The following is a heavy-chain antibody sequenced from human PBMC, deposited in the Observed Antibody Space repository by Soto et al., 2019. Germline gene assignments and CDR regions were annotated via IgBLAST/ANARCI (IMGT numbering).Heavy chain of an antibody. CDR2: ISGSGGST. CDR3: AKVPITMIVVVITTGAFDI. V-gene: IGHV3-23*01. D-gene: IGHD3-22*01. CDR1: GFTFSSYA. Sequence: EVQLLESGGGLVQPGGSLRLSCAASGFTFSSYAMSWVRQAPGKGLEWVSAISGSGGSTYYADSVKGRFTISRDNSKNTRYLQMNSLRAEDTAVYYCAKVPITMIVVVITTGAFDIWGQGTMVTVSS. J-gene: IGHJ3*02.